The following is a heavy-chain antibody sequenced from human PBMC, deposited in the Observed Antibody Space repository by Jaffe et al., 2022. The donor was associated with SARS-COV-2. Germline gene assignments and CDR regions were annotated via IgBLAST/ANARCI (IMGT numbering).Heavy chain of an antibody. CDR1: GGSFSAYY. V-gene: IGHV4-34*01. CDR3: ARGLPITTFYSYYGMDV. D-gene: IGHD1-1*01. J-gene: IGHJ6*02. Sequence: QVQIQQWGAGLLKPSETLSLTCAVYGGSFSAYYWNWIRQPPGKGLEWIGEINHSGSTNYNPSLKGRVTISVDTSKNQFSLRLRSVTAADTAVFYCARGLPITTFYSYYGMDVWGQGTTVTVSS. CDR2: INHSGST.